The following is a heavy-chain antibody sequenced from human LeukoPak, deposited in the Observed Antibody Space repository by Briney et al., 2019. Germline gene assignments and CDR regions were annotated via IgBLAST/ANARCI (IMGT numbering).Heavy chain of an antibody. CDR1: GGSISSYY. CDR2: IYYSGST. V-gene: IGHV4-59*01. Sequence: SETLSLTCTVSGGSISSYYWSWIRQPPGKGVEWIGYIYYSGSTTYNPSLKSRVTISVDTSKNQFSLKLNSVTAADTAVYYCARWGRWLHSYFDYWGQGTLVTVSS. CDR3: ARWGRWLHSYFDY. D-gene: IGHD5-24*01. J-gene: IGHJ4*02.